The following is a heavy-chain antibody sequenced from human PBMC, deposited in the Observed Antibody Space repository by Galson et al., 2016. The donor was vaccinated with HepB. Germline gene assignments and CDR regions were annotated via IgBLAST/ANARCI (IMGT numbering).Heavy chain of an antibody. D-gene: IGHD3-22*01. Sequence: SLRLSCAASGFTFNSYAMTWVRQGPGKGLEWVANINNDGVEKNYAGSVKGRFTISRDNAKNSLYLQMNSLRAEDSAVYYCARVIGGTLDALDTWGQGTMVTVSS. CDR1: GFTFNSYA. V-gene: IGHV3-7*04. J-gene: IGHJ3*02. CDR3: ARVIGGTLDALDT. CDR2: INNDGVEK.